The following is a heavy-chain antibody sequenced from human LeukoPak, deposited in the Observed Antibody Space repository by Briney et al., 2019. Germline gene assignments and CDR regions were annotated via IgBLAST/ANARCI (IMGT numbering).Heavy chain of an antibody. V-gene: IGHV1-8*01. CDR1: GYTFTSYD. CDR2: MNPNSGNT. D-gene: IGHD3-16*02. J-gene: IGHJ4*02. Sequence: ASVKVSCKASGYTFTSYDINWVGQATGQGLEWMGWMNPNSGNTGYAQKFQGRVTMTRNTSISTAYMELSSLRSEDTAVYYCARFSMITFGGVIASRYYFDYWGQGTLVTVSS. CDR3: ARFSMITFGGVIASRYYFDY.